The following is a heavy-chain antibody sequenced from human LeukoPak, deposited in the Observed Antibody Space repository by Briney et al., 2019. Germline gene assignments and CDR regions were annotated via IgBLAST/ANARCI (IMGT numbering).Heavy chain of an antibody. Sequence: PGESLKISCKASGYIFTTSWICWVRQMPGKGLEWMGIIYPGDSETRYSPSFQGQVSISADKSINTPYLQWSSLKASDTAMYYCARQYSGFDYWGQGTLVTVSS. J-gene: IGHJ4*02. CDR1: GYIFTTSW. D-gene: IGHD3-10*01. V-gene: IGHV5-51*01. CDR3: ARQYSGFDY. CDR2: IYPGDSET.